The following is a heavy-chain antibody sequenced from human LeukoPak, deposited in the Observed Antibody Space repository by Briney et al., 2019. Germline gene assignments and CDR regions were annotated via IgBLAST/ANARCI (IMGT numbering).Heavy chain of an antibody. CDR3: ARRYGSGSYYKFDP. CDR1: DGFFIGDY. Sequence: PSETLSLTCGVYDGFFIGDYWSWIRQPPGKGLEWIGYIYYSGSTNYNPSLKSRVTMSVDTSKNQFSLKLSSVTAADTAVYYCARRYGSGSYYKFDPWGQGTLVTVSS. J-gene: IGHJ5*02. V-gene: IGHV4-59*08. CDR2: IYYSGST. D-gene: IGHD3-10*01.